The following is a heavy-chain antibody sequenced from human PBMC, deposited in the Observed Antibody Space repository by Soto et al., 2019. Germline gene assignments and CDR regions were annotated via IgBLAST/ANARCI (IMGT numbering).Heavy chain of an antibody. CDR2: IFYTGST. Sequence: SETLSLTCTVSGGSISSGGYFWSWIRQPPGKGLEWIGNIFYTGSTVYNPSFKSRVTISVDTSKNQFSLKLNSVTAADTAVYYCARDLWGYCGTDCYPLDVWGQGTTVTVSS. D-gene: IGHD2-21*02. V-gene: IGHV4-61*08. CDR3: ARDLWGYCGTDCYPLDV. J-gene: IGHJ6*02. CDR1: GGSISSGGYF.